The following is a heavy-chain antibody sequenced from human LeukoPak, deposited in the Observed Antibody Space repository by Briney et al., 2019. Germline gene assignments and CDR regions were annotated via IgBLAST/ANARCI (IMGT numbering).Heavy chain of an antibody. J-gene: IGHJ4*02. CDR2: IYYSGST. Sequence: TSETLSLTCTVSGGSISSYYWSWIRQPPGKGLEWIGYIYYSGSTNYNPSLKSRVTISVDTSKNQFSLKLSSVTAADTAVYYCARDPSQYSSSWYFDYWGQGTLVTVSS. CDR1: GGSISSYY. V-gene: IGHV4-59*01. CDR3: ARDPSQYSSSWYFDY. D-gene: IGHD6-13*01.